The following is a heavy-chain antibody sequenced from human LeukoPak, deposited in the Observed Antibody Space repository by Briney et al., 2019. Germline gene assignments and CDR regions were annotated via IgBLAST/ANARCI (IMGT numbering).Heavy chain of an antibody. CDR3: GACSASSMAFDI. CDR2: IYHSGST. J-gene: IGHJ3*02. CDR1: GGSISSGGYY. V-gene: IGHV4-30-2*01. Sequence: SQTLSLTCTVSGGSISSGGYYWSWIRQPPGKGLEWIGYIYHSGSTYYNPSLKSRVTISVDRSKNQFSLKLSSVTAADTAVYYCGACSASSMAFDIWGQGTMVTVSS. D-gene: IGHD6-6*01.